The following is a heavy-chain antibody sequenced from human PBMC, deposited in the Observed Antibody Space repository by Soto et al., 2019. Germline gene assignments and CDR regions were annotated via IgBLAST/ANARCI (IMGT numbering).Heavy chain of an antibody. D-gene: IGHD6-13*01. CDR1: GYTLTELS. CDR2: FDPEDGET. V-gene: IGHV1-24*01. CDR3: ATDLALSSRPHAFDI. J-gene: IGHJ3*02. Sequence: ASVKVSCKVSGYTLTELSMHWVRQAPGKGLEWMGGFDPEDGETIYAQKFQGRVTMTEDTSTDTAYMELSSLRSEDTAVYYCATDLALSSRPHAFDIWGQGTMVTVSS.